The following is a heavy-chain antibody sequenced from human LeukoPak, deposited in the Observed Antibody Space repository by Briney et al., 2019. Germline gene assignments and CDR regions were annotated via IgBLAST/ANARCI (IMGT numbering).Heavy chain of an antibody. D-gene: IGHD5-12*01. CDR2: TYHSGSH. Sequence: SETLSLTCAVSGYSISSGYYWGWIRQPPGKGLEWIGSTYHSGSHYYNPSLRSRVTMSVDTYNNHFSLKLDSVTAADTGVYYCARGAYGGYADAFGIWGQGTMVTVSS. V-gene: IGHV4-38-2*01. CDR1: GYSISSGYY. CDR3: ARGAYGGYADAFGI. J-gene: IGHJ3*02.